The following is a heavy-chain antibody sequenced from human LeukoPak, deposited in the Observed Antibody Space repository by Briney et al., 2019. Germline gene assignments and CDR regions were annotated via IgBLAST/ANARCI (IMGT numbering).Heavy chain of an antibody. D-gene: IGHD4-23*01. CDR1: GFTFSDYY. CDR3: ARTPTVVTPDAFDI. Sequence: PGGSLRLSCAASGFTFSDYYMSWIRQAPGKGLEWVSYISSSGSTIYYADSVKGRFTISRDNAKNSLCLQMNSLRAEDTAVYYCARTPTVVTPDAFDIWGQGTMVTVSS. J-gene: IGHJ3*02. CDR2: ISSSGSTI. V-gene: IGHV3-11*04.